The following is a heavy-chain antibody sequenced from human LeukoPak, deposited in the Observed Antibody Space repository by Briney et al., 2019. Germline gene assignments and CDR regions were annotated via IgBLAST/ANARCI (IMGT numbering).Heavy chain of an antibody. V-gene: IGHV4-30-4*01. D-gene: IGHD3-10*01. CDR2: IYYSGST. Sequence: SETLSLTCTVSGGSISSGDYYWSWIRQPPGKGLEWIGYIYYSGSTYYNPSLKSRVTISVDTPKNQFSLKLSSVTAADTAVYYCARTMVRGVIIDYWGQGTLVTVSS. CDR1: GGSISSGDYY. CDR3: ARTMVRGVIIDY. J-gene: IGHJ4*02.